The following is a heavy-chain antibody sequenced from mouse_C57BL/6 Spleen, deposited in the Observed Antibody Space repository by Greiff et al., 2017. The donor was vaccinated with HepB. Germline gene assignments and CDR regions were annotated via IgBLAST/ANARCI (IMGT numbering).Heavy chain of an antibody. CDR1: GYTFTSYW. V-gene: IGHV1-72*01. CDR3: SSGYYGSSYDYAMDY. D-gene: IGHD1-1*01. J-gene: IGHJ4*01. CDR2: IDPNSGGT. Sequence: QVQLQQPGAELVKPGASVKLSCKASGYTFTSYWMHWVKQRPGRGLEWIGRIDPNSGGTKYNEKFKSKATLTVDKPSSTAYMQLSSLTSEDSAFYYCSSGYYGSSYDYAMDYWGQGTSVTVSS.